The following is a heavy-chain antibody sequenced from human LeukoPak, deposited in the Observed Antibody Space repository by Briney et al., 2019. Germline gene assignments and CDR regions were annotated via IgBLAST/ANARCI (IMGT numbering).Heavy chain of an antibody. CDR1: GFTFSSYA. CDR3: AELGITMIGGV. Sequence: GGSLRLSCAVSGFTFSSYALSWVRQAPGRGLEWVSAIISSGSTIYYADSVKGRFTISRDNAKNSLYLQMNSLRAEDTAVYYCAELGITMIGGVWGKGTRVTISS. V-gene: IGHV3-48*03. J-gene: IGHJ6*04. D-gene: IGHD3-10*02. CDR2: IISSGSTI.